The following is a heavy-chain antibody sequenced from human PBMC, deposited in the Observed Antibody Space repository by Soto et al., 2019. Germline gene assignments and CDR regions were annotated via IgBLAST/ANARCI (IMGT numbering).Heavy chain of an antibody. CDR2: INHSGST. V-gene: IGHV4-34*01. CDR3: ARSPYGDYGGDFDY. Sequence: QVQLQQWGAGLLKPSETLSLTCAVYSGSFSGYYWSWIRQPPGKGLEWIGEINHSGSTNYNPSLKSRVTISVDTSKNQFSLKLSSVTAADTAVYYCARSPYGDYGGDFDYWGQGTLVTVSS. D-gene: IGHD4-17*01. CDR1: SGSFSGYY. J-gene: IGHJ4*02.